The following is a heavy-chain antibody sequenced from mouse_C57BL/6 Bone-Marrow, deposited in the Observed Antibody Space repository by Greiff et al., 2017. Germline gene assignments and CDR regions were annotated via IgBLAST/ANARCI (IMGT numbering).Heavy chain of an antibody. D-gene: IGHD2-3*01. CDR1: GFTFSDYY. CDR3: ARGWLLHAMDY. J-gene: IGHJ4*01. V-gene: IGHV5-12*01. CDR2: ISNGGGST. Sequence: EVKLVESGGGLVQPGGSLKLSCAASGFTFSDYYMYWVRQTPEKRLEWVAYISNGGGSTYYPDTVKGRFTLSRDNAKNTLYLQMSRLKSEDTAMYYCARGWLLHAMDYWGQGTSVTVSS.